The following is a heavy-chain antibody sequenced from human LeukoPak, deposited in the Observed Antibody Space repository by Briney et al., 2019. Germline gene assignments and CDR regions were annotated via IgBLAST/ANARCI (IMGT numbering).Heavy chain of an antibody. J-gene: IGHJ4*02. Sequence: GGSLRLSCAASGFTFSSYAMSWVRQAPGKGLEWVSAISGSGDGTSSADSVKGRFTISRDNYKNTLYLQMNSLRAEDTAVYYCAKGNTYYYGSGSYYADYWGQGTLVTVSS. D-gene: IGHD3-10*01. CDR3: AKGNTYYYGSGSYYADY. CDR2: ISGSGDGT. V-gene: IGHV3-23*01. CDR1: GFTFSSYA.